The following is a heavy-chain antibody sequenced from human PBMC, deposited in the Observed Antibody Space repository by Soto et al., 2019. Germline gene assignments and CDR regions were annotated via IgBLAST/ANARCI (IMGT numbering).Heavy chain of an antibody. V-gene: IGHV4-30-4*02. CDR1: GGSISSGYYY. J-gene: IGHJ4*02. D-gene: IGHD6-13*01. CDR2: IYYSGST. CDR3: ATIAGTAGGPIDY. Sequence: SETLSLTCTVSGGSISSGYYYWSWIRQPPGKGLEWIGYIYYSGSTYYNPSLKSRVTISVDTSKNQFSLKLSSVTAADTAVYYCATIAGTAGGPIDYWGQGTLVTVSS.